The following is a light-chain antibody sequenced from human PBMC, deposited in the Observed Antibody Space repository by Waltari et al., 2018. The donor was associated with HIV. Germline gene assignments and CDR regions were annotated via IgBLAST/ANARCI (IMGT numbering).Light chain of an antibody. Sequence: QSALTQPASVSGSPGQSITISCTGSSSDIGRSNHVSWYQQFPGKAPKLLLTDVIRRPLGVSDRFSGSKSGNTASLTISGLQAEDEASYFCISYSSVNTFVVFGGGTKVTVL. CDR3: ISYSSVNTFVV. V-gene: IGLV2-14*03. CDR2: DVI. J-gene: IGLJ2*01. CDR1: SSDIGRSNH.